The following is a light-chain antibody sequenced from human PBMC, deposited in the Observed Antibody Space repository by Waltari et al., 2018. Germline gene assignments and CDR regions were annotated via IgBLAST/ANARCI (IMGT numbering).Light chain of an antibody. Sequence: QSALTQAASVSGSPGQSITISCTGTSSDVGSYNIVSWYQHHPGKAPKLSISELPNRPSGVSNRFSGSKSGHTASLTISGLQAEDEADYFCSSYGSINTWLFGGGTKLTVL. J-gene: IGLJ3*02. V-gene: IGLV2-23*02. CDR1: SSDVGSYNI. CDR2: ELP. CDR3: SSYGSINTWL.